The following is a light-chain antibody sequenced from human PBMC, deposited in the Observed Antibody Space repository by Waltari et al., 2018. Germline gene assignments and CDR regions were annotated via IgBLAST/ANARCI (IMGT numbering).Light chain of an antibody. V-gene: IGKV3-20*01. Sequence: EIVLTQSPGTLSLSPGERATLSCRASQSFSSSYLAWYQEKPGQAPGLLSYDASRRPTDIPDRFSGSGSGTDVTLTISRLEPEDFAVYYCQRFGSSPPVFSFGPGTKVDIK. CDR2: DAS. J-gene: IGKJ3*01. CDR3: QRFGSSPPVFS. CDR1: QSFSSSY.